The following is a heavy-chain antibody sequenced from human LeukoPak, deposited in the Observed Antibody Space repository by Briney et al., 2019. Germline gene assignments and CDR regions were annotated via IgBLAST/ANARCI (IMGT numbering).Heavy chain of an antibody. D-gene: IGHD2-21*02. V-gene: IGHV4-59*08. J-gene: IGHJ5*02. Sequence: SETLSLTCTISGGSIRGYYWSWIRQPPGKGLEWIGYIVSTGTTNYNPSLMRRVTMSVDTSKHQFSLRLSSVTAADTAVYYCARQATDGTWSDPWGQGTLVTVSS. CDR3: ARQATDGTWSDP. CDR2: IVSTGTT. CDR1: GGSIRGYY.